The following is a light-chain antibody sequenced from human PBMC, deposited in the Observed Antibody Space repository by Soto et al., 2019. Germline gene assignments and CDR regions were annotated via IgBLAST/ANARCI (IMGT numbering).Light chain of an antibody. V-gene: IGKV1-5*01. J-gene: IGKJ1*01. CDR2: DAS. CDR3: QQYDKYST. Sequence: IQMTQSPSTLSASVGDTVTITCRASQTISVSLAWYPQKPGKAPNLLIYDASTLQEGVPSSVSGCGSGTEFTLTVTRLQPDDVATYYCQQYDKYSTFGHGTKVDVK. CDR1: QTISVS.